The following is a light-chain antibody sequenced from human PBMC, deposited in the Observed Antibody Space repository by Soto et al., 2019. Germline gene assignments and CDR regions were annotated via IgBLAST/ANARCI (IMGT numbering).Light chain of an antibody. CDR1: SSDVGGYEY. V-gene: IGLV2-8*01. CDR2: EVS. Sequence: QSALTQPPSASGSPGQSVTISCTGTSSDVGGYEYVSWYQHHPGKAPRLMIYEVSRRPSGVPDRFSASKSGNTASLTVSGLQAEDEADYFCASYAGSNLYVFGTGTKLTVL. CDR3: ASYAGSNLYV. J-gene: IGLJ1*01.